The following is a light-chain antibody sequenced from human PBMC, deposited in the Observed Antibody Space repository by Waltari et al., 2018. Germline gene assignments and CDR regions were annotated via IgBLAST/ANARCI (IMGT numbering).Light chain of an antibody. CDR3: QQYYSTPLT. CDR2: WAS. Sequence: DIVMTQSPDSLAVSLGERAPIHCQYSQSVLYSSNNKNYLAWYQQKPGQPPKLLIYWASTRESGVPDRFSGSGSGTDFTLTISSLQAEDVAVYYCQQYYSTPLTFGGGTKVEIK. CDR1: QSVLYSSNNKNY. V-gene: IGKV4-1*01. J-gene: IGKJ4*01.